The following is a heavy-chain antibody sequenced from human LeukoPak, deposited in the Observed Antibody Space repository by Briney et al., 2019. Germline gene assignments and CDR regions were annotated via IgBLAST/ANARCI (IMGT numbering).Heavy chain of an antibody. D-gene: IGHD4-17*01. Sequence: GGSLRLSCAASGFTFSSYSMNGLRQAPGKGLEGVSSINSSSSYIYYADTVKGRFTISRDNAKNSLYLQMNSLRAEDTAVYYCARDLGEYTNDSYYYYMEAWGKGATVTVSS. V-gene: IGHV3-21*01. J-gene: IGHJ6*03. CDR1: GFTFSSYS. CDR2: INSSSSYI. CDR3: ARDLGEYTNDSYYYYMEA.